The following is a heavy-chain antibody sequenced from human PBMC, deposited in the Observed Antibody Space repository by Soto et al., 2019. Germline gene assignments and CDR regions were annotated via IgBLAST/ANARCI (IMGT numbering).Heavy chain of an antibody. CDR3: ASWAGQVRDFGGPLDY. D-gene: IGHD4-17*01. J-gene: IGHJ4*02. CDR1: GYTFRTHG. Sequence: GASVKVSCKASGYTFRTHGVSWWRRAPGQGLEWMGWISGYNGNTNYAQKFQGRVTMTTETSTNTAYMELRSLRSDDTALYYCASWAGQVRDFGGPLDYWGQGTLVTVSS. CDR2: ISGYNGNT. V-gene: IGHV1-18*04.